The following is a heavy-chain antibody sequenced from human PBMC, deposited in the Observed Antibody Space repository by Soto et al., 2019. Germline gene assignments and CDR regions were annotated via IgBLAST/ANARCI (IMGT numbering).Heavy chain of an antibody. CDR2: IYYSGST. V-gene: IGHV4-30-4*01. Sequence: SETLSLTCTVSGGSISSDDYYWSCIRQPPGKGLEWIGCIYYSGSTYYNPSLKSRVTISVDTSKNQFSLKLSSVTAADTAVYYCARDLVATFDYYYYGMDVWGQGTTVTVSS. D-gene: IGHD5-12*01. J-gene: IGHJ6*02. CDR3: ARDLVATFDYYYYGMDV. CDR1: GGSISSDDYY.